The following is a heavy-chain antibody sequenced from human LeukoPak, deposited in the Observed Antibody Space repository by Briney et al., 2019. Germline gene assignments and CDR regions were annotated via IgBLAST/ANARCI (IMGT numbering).Heavy chain of an antibody. D-gene: IGHD1-14*01. CDR2: INPDRRGT. J-gene: IGHJ4*02. Sequence: PGRCRRLSCAAAGFTFRSYCMSWVRQAPGRGRGWVAVINPDRRGTNYLDSLQGRFTISRDNAKNTLYLQLDSLRAEDTAVYYCASWRNYNLFDYWGQGTLVTVSS. CDR3: ASWRNYNLFDY. V-gene: IGHV3-7*05. CDR1: GFTFRSYC.